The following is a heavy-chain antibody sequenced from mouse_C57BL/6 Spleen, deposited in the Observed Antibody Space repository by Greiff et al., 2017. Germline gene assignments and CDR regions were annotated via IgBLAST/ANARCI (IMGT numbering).Heavy chain of an antibody. CDR1: GFSLTSYG. V-gene: IGHV2-2*01. CDR3: ARIYGSSYEGYYAMDY. J-gene: IGHJ4*01. D-gene: IGHD1-1*01. Sequence: QVQLQQSGPGLVQPSQCLSISCTASGFSLTSYGVHWVRQSPGKGLEWLGVIWSGGSTDYNAAFISRLCISKDNPKSQVFFKMNSLQADDTAIYYCARIYGSSYEGYYAMDYWGQGTSVTVSS. CDR2: IWSGGST.